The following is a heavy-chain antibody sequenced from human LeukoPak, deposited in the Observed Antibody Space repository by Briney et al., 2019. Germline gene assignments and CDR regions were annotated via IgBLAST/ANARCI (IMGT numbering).Heavy chain of an antibody. CDR3: ARLLYGDYPFYYYYGMDV. J-gene: IGHJ6*02. CDR1: GGSFSGYY. CDR2: IYYSGST. D-gene: IGHD4-17*01. Sequence: SETLSLTCAVYGGSFSGYYWSWIRQPPGKGLEWIGYIYYSGSTNYNPSLKSRVTISVDTSKNQFSLKLSSVTAADTAVYYCARLLYGDYPFYYYYGMDVWGQGTTVTVSS. V-gene: IGHV4-59*08.